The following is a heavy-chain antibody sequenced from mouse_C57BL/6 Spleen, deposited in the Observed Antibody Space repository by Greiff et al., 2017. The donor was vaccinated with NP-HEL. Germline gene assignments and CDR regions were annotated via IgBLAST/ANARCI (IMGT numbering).Heavy chain of an antibody. Sequence: EVKLQESGPGLVKPSQSLSLTCSVTGYSITSGYYWNWIRQFPGNKLEWMGYISYDGSNNYNPSLKNRISITRDTSKNQFFLKLNSVTTEDTATYYCARERDDGYYRYFDVWGTGTTVTVSS. D-gene: IGHD2-3*01. CDR1: GYSITSGYY. V-gene: IGHV3-6*01. J-gene: IGHJ1*03. CDR3: ARERDDGYYRYFDV. CDR2: ISYDGSN.